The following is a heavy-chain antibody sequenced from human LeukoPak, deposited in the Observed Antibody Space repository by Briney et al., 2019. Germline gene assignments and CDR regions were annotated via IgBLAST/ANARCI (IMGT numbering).Heavy chain of an antibody. Sequence: GESLQISCRGSGYTFTNYRIGWVRPMPGKGLEWMGIIYPGDSDTRYSPSFQGQVTISADKSINTAYLQWSSLKASDTAMYYCALAVPKYFDPWGQGTLVTVSS. V-gene: IGHV5-51*01. CDR2: IYPGDSDT. CDR3: ALAVPKYFDP. CDR1: GYTFTNYR. J-gene: IGHJ5*02. D-gene: IGHD2-15*01.